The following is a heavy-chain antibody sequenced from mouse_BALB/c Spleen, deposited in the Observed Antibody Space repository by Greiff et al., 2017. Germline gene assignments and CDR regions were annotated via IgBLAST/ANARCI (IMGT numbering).Heavy chain of an antibody. D-gene: IGHD1-1*01. CDR3: ARVENYYGSGDY. Sequence: VQLVESGGGLVKPGGSLKLSCAASGFTFSSYAMSWVRQTPEKRLEWVASISSGGSTYYPDSVKGRFTISRDNARNILYLQMSSLRSEDTAMYYCARVENYYGSGDYWGQGTTLTVSS. CDR2: ISSGGST. V-gene: IGHV5-6-5*01. J-gene: IGHJ2*01. CDR1: GFTFSSYA.